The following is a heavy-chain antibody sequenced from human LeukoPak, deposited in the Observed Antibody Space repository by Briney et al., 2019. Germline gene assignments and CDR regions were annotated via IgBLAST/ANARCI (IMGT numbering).Heavy chain of an antibody. V-gene: IGHV3-48*03. CDR3: ARGGKIGSSWYSR. Sequence: GGSLRLSCAASGFTFSSYEMNWVRQAPGKGLEWVSYISSSGSTIYYADSVKGRFTISRDSAKNSLYLQMNSLRAEDTAVYYCARGGKIGSSWYSRWGQGTLVTVSS. J-gene: IGHJ4*02. CDR1: GFTFSSYE. CDR2: ISSSGSTI. D-gene: IGHD6-13*01.